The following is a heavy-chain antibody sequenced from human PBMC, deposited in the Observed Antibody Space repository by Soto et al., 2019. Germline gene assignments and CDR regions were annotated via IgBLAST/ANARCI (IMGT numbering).Heavy chain of an antibody. CDR3: AKQLRGSGWYPLDS. Sequence: VGSLRLSCTSSEFSLSSSDMHCVRRSPGKGLEWLAVSSFDGTQQFYGDSVKGRFTVSRDNSNNTLYLEMNSLRTEDTAVYYCAKQLRGSGWYPLDSWGPGTPVNVS. CDR1: EFSLSSSD. D-gene: IGHD6-19*01. CDR2: SSFDGTQQ. J-gene: IGHJ4*02. V-gene: IGHV3-30*18.